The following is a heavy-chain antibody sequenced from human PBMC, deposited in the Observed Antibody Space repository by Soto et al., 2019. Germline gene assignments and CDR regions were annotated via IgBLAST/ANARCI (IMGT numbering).Heavy chain of an antibody. Sequence: QVQLQESGPGLVKPSQTLSLTCTVSGGSISSGGYYWSWIRQHPGKGPEWIGYIYHSGDTYYNPSLKSRATISVDTSKNQFSLKLGSVTAADTAAYYCARATVTHYFDYWGQGTLVTVSS. CDR3: ARATVTHYFDY. V-gene: IGHV4-31*03. D-gene: IGHD4-17*01. CDR2: IYHSGDT. CDR1: GGSISSGGYY. J-gene: IGHJ4*02.